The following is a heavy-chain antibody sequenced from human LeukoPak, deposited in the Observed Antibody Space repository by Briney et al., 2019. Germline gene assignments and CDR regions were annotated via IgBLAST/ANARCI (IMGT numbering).Heavy chain of an antibody. J-gene: IGHJ5*02. CDR2: ISNGNT. CDR1: GFPFSNHA. Sequence: PGGSLRLSCAASGFPFSNHAMSWVRQPPGKGLEWVSAISNGNTYYADSVRGRFTISRDDSKNMVYLQMNRLRVEDTALYYCVREAGYCASVCLKSNWFDPWGQGTLVTVSS. D-gene: IGHD2-21*02. V-gene: IGHV3-23*01. CDR3: VREAGYCASVCLKSNWFDP.